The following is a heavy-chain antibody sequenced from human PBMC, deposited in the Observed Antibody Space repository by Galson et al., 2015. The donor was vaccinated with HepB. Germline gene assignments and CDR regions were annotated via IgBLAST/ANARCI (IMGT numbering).Heavy chain of an antibody. Sequence: SVKVSCKASGYTFTSYYMHWVRQAPGQGLEWMGIINPSDGSTSYAQKLQGRVTMTRDTSTSTVYMELSSLRSEDTAVYYCARSGYYNGLFLAYFDYWGQGTLVTVSS. CDR3: ARSGYYNGLFLAYFDY. J-gene: IGHJ4*02. CDR2: INPSDGST. CDR1: GYTFTSYY. D-gene: IGHD3-9*01. V-gene: IGHV1-46*04.